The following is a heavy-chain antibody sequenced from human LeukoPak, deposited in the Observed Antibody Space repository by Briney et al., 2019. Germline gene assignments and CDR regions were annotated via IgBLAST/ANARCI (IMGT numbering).Heavy chain of an antibody. Sequence: PSETLSLTCTVSGGSISSSSYYWGWIRQPPGKGLEWIGSIYYSGSTYYNPSLKRRVTISVDTSKNQFSLKLSSVTAADTAVYYCARVGGHIVVETAQYYFDYWGQGTLVTVSS. D-gene: IGHD2-21*02. CDR1: GGSISSSSYY. J-gene: IGHJ4*02. CDR2: IYYSGST. CDR3: ARVGGHIVVETAQYYFDY. V-gene: IGHV4-39*07.